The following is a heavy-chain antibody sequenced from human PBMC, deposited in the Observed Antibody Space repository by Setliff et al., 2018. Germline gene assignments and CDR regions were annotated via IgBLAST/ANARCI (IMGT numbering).Heavy chain of an antibody. CDR1: GGTFSSYA. Sequence: SVKVSCKASGGTFSSYAISWVRQAPGQGLEWMGRIIPIFGTANYAQKFQGRVTITADKSTSTAYMELSSLRSEDTAVYYCARDPPHDFWSGYYGRGGYYYYMDVWGKGTTVTVAS. V-gene: IGHV1-69*06. J-gene: IGHJ6*03. CDR2: IIPIFGTA. CDR3: ARDPPHDFWSGYYGRGGYYYYMDV. D-gene: IGHD3-3*01.